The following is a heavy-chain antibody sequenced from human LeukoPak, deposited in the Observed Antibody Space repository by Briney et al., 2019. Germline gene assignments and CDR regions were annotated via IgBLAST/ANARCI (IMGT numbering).Heavy chain of an antibody. J-gene: IGHJ4*02. CDR2: VSSSSSSI. Sequence: GGSLRLSCAASGFTFSSYSMTWVRQAPGKGLEWVAYVSSSSSSIYYADSVRGRFTISRGNAKNSLYLEMNSLRDEDTAVYYCATSRGYDFDYWGQGTLVTVSS. V-gene: IGHV3-48*02. D-gene: IGHD2-15*01. CDR3: ATSRGYDFDY. CDR1: GFTFSSYS.